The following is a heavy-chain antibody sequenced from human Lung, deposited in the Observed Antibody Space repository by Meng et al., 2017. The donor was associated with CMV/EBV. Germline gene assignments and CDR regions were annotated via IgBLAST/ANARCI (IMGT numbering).Heavy chain of an antibody. J-gene: IGHJ6*02. V-gene: IGHV4-61*01. CDR1: GGSVSSGSYY. D-gene: IGHD2-15*01. CDR2: IYYSGST. Sequence: SXTXSLXCTVSGGSVSSGSYYWSWIRQPPGKGLEWIGYIYYSGSTNYNPSLKSRVTISVDTSKNQFSLKLSSVTAADTAVYYCARDLDIGYGMDVWGQGPTVTVSS. CDR3: ARDLDIGYGMDV.